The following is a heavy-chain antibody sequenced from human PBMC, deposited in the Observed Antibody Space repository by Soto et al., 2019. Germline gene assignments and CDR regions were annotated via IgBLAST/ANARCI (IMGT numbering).Heavy chain of an antibody. J-gene: IGHJ3*02. D-gene: IGHD4-17*01. CDR3: AHPRGYGVFDAYDI. Sequence: GGSLSLSCAASGFTFSTYAMSWVRQAPGKGLEWASAISAGGGSTYYADSVKGRFTISRDNSINTLYLQMNSLRTEDTAVYYCAHPRGYGVFDAYDIWGQGAMVTVSS. V-gene: IGHV3-23*01. CDR2: ISAGGGST. CDR1: GFTFSTYA.